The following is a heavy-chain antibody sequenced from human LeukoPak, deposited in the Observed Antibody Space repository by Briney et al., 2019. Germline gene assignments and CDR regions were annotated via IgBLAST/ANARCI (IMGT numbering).Heavy chain of an antibody. CDR2: ISSSGSTI. D-gene: IGHD5-18*01. CDR1: GFTFSSYA. V-gene: IGHV3-48*04. CDR3: LVDTAMVTGNWFDP. J-gene: IGHJ5*02. Sequence: GGSLRLSCAASGFTFSSYAMSWVRQAPGKGLEWVSYISSSGSTIYYADSVKGRFTISRDNAKNSLYLQMNSLRAEDTAVYYCLVDTAMVTGNWFDPWGQGTLVTVSS.